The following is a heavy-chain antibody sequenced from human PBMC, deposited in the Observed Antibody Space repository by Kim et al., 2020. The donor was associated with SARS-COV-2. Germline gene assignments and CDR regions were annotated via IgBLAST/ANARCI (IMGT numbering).Heavy chain of an antibody. J-gene: IGHJ6*02. Sequence: SETLSLTCTVSGGSISSSSYYWGWIRQPPGKGLEWIGSIYYSGSTYYNPSLKSRVTISVDTSKNQFSLKLSSVTAADTAVYYCASGITQLPHQTKTKYGMDVWGQGTTVTVSS. CDR1: GGSISSSSYY. V-gene: IGHV4-39*01. D-gene: IGHD2-2*01. CDR3: ASGITQLPHQTKTKYGMDV. CDR2: IYYSGST.